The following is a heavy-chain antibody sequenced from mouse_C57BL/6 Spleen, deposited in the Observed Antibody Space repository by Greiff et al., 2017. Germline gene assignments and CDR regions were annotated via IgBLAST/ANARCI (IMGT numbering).Heavy chain of an antibody. V-gene: IGHV1-18*01. D-gene: IGHD1-1*01. CDR2: INPNNGGT. CDR1: GYTFTDYN. Sequence: EVQLQQSGPELVKPGASVKIPCKASGYTFTDYNMDRVKLSHGKSLEWIGDINPNNGGTIYNQKFKGKATLTVDKSSSTAYMELRSLTSEDTAVYYCARRVYYYGSSYFDVWGTGTTVTVSS. J-gene: IGHJ1*03. CDR3: ARRVYYYGSSYFDV.